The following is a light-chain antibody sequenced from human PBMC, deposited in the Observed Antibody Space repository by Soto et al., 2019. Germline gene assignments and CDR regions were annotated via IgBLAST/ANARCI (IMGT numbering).Light chain of an antibody. CDR3: QQYYSTPQT. V-gene: IGKV4-1*01. Sequence: DIVMTQSPDSLAVSLGERATINCKSSQSVLYSSNNKNCLAWYQQKPGQPPKVIIYWASTRESGVPDRFSGSGSGPDFTLTISSLQSEDVAVYYCQQYYSTPQTFGQGTKVEIK. J-gene: IGKJ1*01. CDR2: WAS. CDR1: QSVLYSSNNKNC.